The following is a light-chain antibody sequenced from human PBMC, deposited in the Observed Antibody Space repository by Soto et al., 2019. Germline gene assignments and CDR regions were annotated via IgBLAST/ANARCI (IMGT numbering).Light chain of an antibody. J-gene: IGKJ4*01. V-gene: IGKV2-30*01. CDR1: QSLVSSDGNTY. CDR2: NVS. Sequence: VVMTQSPLSLPVTLGQPASISCRSSQSLVSSDGNTYLNWFQQRPGQSPRRLIYNVSNRDSGVPDRFIGSGSGTDFTLKISRVEAEDVGVYYCMQGTHWPTTFGGGTQLEIK. CDR3: MQGTHWPTT.